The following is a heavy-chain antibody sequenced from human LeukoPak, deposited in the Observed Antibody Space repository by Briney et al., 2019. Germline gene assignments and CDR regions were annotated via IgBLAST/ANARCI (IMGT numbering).Heavy chain of an antibody. CDR2: ISSISNYI. Sequence: GESLRLSCAASGFTFTSYNMDWVRQAPGKGLEWLSSISSISNYIYYAESVKGRFTMSRDNAKNLLYLQMDSLRAEDMAIYYCARGGLQSQRLDLLDSWGQGVLVTVSS. J-gene: IGHJ4*02. CDR1: GFTFTSYN. V-gene: IGHV3-21*01. D-gene: IGHD6-25*01. CDR3: ARGGLQSQRLDLLDS.